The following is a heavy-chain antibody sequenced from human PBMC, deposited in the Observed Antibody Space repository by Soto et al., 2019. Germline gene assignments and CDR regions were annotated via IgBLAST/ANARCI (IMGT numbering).Heavy chain of an antibody. D-gene: IGHD2-15*01. V-gene: IGHV1-69*12. CDR3: ASDKMSSLVVETPHLFES. CDR2: IVPVYGTT. Sequence: QVQLVQSGAEVKKPGSSVKVSCRTSGGSFKDFAISWVQQAPGQGLKWMGGIVPVYGTTKYAQGFQGRVTITAEESTSTAYLVLSSLRSEDTALYFCASDKMSSLVVETPHLFESWGQGTLVTVSS. J-gene: IGHJ1*01. CDR1: GGSFKDFA.